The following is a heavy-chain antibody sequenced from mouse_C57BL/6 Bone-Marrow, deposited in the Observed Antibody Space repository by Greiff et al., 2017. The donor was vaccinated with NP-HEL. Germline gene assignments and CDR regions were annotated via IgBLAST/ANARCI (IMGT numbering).Heavy chain of an antibody. V-gene: IGHV6-3*01. J-gene: IGHJ1*03. Sequence: EVQGVESGGGLVQPGGSMKLSCVASGFTFSNYWMYWVRQSPEKGLEWVAQIRLKSDNYATHYAESVKGRFTISRDDSKSSVYLQMNNLRAEDTGIYYCTRGDYDGWYFDVWGTGTTVTVSS. D-gene: IGHD2-4*01. CDR2: IRLKSDNYAT. CDR3: TRGDYDGWYFDV. CDR1: GFTFSNYW.